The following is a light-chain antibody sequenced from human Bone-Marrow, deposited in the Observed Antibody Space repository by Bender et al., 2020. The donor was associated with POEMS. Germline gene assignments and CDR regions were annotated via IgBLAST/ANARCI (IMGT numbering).Light chain of an antibody. CDR2: RNS. CDR3: QSADFRSGHVI. J-gene: IGLJ2*01. Sequence: SYELTQPPSVSVSPGQTARITCSGIPLPKQYVYWYQQKPGQAPVMVMRRNSERPSGIPERFSGSTSGTTFTLTISGVQTEDEDEYHCQSADFRSGHVIFGGGAKLTVL. CDR1: PLPKQY. V-gene: IGLV3-25*03.